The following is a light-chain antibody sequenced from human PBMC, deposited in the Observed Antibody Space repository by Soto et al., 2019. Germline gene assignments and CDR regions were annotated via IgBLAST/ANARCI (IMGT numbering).Light chain of an antibody. J-gene: IGLJ1*01. CDR1: SSDVGANDY. V-gene: IGLV2-8*01. Sequence: QSALTQPPSASGSLGQSVAISCTGTSSDVGANDYVSWYQHHSGKAPKLLLYEDNKRSSGVPDRFSGSKSGNTASLTVSVLQADDEADYYCISHAGTSNVLGTGTKLTVL. CDR2: EDN. CDR3: ISHAGTSNV.